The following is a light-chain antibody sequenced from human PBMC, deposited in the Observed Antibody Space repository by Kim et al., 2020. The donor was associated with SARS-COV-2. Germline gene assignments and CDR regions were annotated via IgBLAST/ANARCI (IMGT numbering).Light chain of an antibody. V-gene: IGKV3-15*01. Sequence: SVSPGERATLACRASQSVSSNLAWYQQKPGQAPRLLIYGASTRATGIPARFSGSGSGTECTLTISSLQSEDFAVYYCQQYNNWPYTFGQGTKLEIK. CDR3: QQYNNWPYT. J-gene: IGKJ2*01. CDR1: QSVSSN. CDR2: GAS.